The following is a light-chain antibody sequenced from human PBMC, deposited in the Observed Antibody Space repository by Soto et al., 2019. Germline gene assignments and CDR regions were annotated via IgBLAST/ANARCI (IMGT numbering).Light chain of an antibody. CDR3: QKSYSTPLA. V-gene: IGKV1-39*01. CDR1: QSISSY. Sequence: DIQMTQSASSLSASVGDSVTITCRASQSISSYLNWYQQKPGKTPKLLIYAASILQSGVPSRFSGSGSGTDFTLTISSLQPEDFATYYCQKSYSTPLAFGPGTKVDIK. CDR2: AAS. J-gene: IGKJ3*01.